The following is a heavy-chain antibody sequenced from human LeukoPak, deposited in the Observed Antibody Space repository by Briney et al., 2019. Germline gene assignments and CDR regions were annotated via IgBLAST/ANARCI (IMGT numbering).Heavy chain of an antibody. Sequence: GGSLRLSCAASGFTFDDYAMHWVRQAPGKGLEWVSGISWNSGSIIYADSVKGRFTISRDNAKNSPYLQMNSLRAEDTALYYCAKGPTLTFIDYWGQGTLVTVSS. V-gene: IGHV3-9*01. CDR3: AKGPTLTFIDY. CDR2: ISWNSGSI. J-gene: IGHJ4*02. CDR1: GFTFDDYA. D-gene: IGHD4-11*01.